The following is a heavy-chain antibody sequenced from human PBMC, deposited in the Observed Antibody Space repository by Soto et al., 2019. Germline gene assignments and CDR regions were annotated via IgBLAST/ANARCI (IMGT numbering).Heavy chain of an antibody. CDR3: ARVRLFKQAATYYYGMDV. J-gene: IGHJ6*02. D-gene: IGHD2-15*01. CDR1: GYTFTSYY. CDR2: INPSGGST. Sequence: ASVKVSCKASGYTFTSYYMHWVRQAPGQGLEWMGIINPSGGSTSYAQKFQGRVTMTRDTSTSTVYMELSSLRSEDTAVYYFARVRLFKQAATYYYGMDVWGQGTTVTVSS. V-gene: IGHV1-46*01.